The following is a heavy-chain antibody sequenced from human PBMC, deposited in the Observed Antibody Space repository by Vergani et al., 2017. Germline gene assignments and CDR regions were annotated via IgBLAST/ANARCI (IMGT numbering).Heavy chain of an antibody. J-gene: IGHJ4*02. D-gene: IGHD3-16*01. V-gene: IGHV3-30*02. CDR1: GFTLSNYD. Sequence: QVQLVESGGGVVQRGGSLRLSCATSGFTLSNYDMQWIRQGPGKGLEFVAFIQFDGSNQYYADSVKGRFTLSSDFSKKTRYLQLNSLRTDDTATYYCAKHFRGWGIDYWGKGTQVIVSS. CDR2: IQFDGSNQ. CDR3: AKHFRGWGIDY.